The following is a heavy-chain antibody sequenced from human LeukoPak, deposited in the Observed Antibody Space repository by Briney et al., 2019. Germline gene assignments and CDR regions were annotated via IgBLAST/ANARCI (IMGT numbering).Heavy chain of an antibody. CDR1: GVSISSGGYS. J-gene: IGHJ6*02. Sequence: SETLSLTCAVSGVSISSGGYSWNWIRQPPGKGLEWIGYIYHSGSTYYNPSLRSRVTISGDTSKNQFSLKLSSVTAADTAVYYCARDHHYYDSSGYYAYGMDVWGQGTTVTVSS. D-gene: IGHD3-22*01. CDR2: IYHSGST. V-gene: IGHV4-30-2*01. CDR3: ARDHHYYDSSGYYAYGMDV.